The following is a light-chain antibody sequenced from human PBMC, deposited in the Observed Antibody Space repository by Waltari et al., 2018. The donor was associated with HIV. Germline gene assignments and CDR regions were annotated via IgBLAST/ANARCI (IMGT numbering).Light chain of an antibody. J-gene: IGLJ3*02. CDR2: DDN. V-gene: IGLV3-10*01. CDR1: ALPKRN. CDR3: YSTDTTGYERV. Sequence: SYELTQPPSVSVSPGQTSTITCSGDALPKRNAYWYQQQSGQAPVLVMYDDNKRTSGIPEGFSGSTSGTTATLTVSRAQVDDEADYYCYSTDTTGYERVFGGGTKLTVL.